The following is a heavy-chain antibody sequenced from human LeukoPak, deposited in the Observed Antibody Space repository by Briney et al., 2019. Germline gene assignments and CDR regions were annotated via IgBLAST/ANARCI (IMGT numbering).Heavy chain of an antibody. CDR1: GFTFSDSY. D-gene: IGHD3-16*01. V-gene: IGHV3-11*01. J-gene: IGHJ4*02. Sequence: PGGSLRLSCAASGFTFSDSYMSWVRQAPGKGLEWVSYISSSGGTIYYADSVKGRFTISRDNAKNSLSLQMNNLRAEDTAVYYCATEGGAHWGQGTLVTVSS. CDR2: ISSSGGTI. CDR3: ATEGGAH.